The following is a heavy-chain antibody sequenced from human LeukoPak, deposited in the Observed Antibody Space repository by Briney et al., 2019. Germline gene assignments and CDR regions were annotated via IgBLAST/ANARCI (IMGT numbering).Heavy chain of an antibody. J-gene: IGHJ6*02. CDR2: ISSSSSTI. V-gene: IGHV3-48*01. Sequence: GGSLRLSCAASGFTFSSYSMNWVRQAPGKGLEWVSYISSSSSTIYYADSVKGRFTISRDNANNSLYLQMNSLRAEDTAVYYCARDFRVPAAKGSYYYYGMDVWGQGTTVTVSS. D-gene: IGHD2-2*01. CDR1: GFTFSSYS. CDR3: ARDFRVPAAKGSYYYYGMDV.